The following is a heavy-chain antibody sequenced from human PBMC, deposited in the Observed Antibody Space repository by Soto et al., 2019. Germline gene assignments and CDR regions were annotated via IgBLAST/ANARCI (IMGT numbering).Heavy chain of an antibody. J-gene: IGHJ5*02. D-gene: IGHD6-13*01. CDR1: GFSLSTSGVG. CDR2: IYWDDDK. Sequence: QITLKESGPTLVKPTQTLTLTCTFSGFSLSTSGVGVGWIRQPPGKALEWLALIYWDDDKRYSPSLKSRLTSTKXXAXNXXVLTMTNMDPVDTATYYCAHTYSSSWTGTSDWFDPWGQGTLVTVSS. V-gene: IGHV2-5*02. CDR3: AHTYSSSWTGTSDWFDP.